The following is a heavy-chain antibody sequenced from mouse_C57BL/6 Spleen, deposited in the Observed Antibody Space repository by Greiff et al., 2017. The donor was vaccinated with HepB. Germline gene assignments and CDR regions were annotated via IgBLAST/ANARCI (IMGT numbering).Heavy chain of an antibody. J-gene: IGHJ1*03. D-gene: IGHD1-1*01. CDR3: AMYGYYSSSGDWYFDV. CDR1: GYSFTDYN. CDR2: INPNYGTT. Sequence: VQLQQSGPELVKPGASVKISCKASGYSFTDYNMNWVKQSHGKSLEWIGVINPNYGTTSYNQKFKGKATLTVDKSSSTAYMQLNSLTSEDSAVYYGAMYGYYSSSGDWYFDVWGTGTTVTVSS. V-gene: IGHV1-39*01.